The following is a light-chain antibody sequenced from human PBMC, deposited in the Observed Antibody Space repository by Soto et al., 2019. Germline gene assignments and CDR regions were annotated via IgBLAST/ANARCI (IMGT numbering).Light chain of an antibody. Sequence: QLVLTQSPSASASLGASVKLTYTLSSGHSTYAVAWHQQQPEKGPRYLINLNSDGSHSKGDGIPDRLLGTSSGAERYLTISSLQSEDEADYYCQTWGTGSTGVFGSGTQLTVL. CDR1: SGHSTYA. CDR2: LNSDGSH. V-gene: IGLV4-69*01. CDR3: QTWGTGSTGV. J-gene: IGLJ6*01.